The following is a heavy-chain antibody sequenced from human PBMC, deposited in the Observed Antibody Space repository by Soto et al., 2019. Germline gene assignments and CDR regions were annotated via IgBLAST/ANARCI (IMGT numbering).Heavy chain of an antibody. D-gene: IGHD3-3*01. CDR2: TSTYNGNT. CDR3: ARGGFWSGYQNWFDP. Sequence: ASVKVSCKASGYTFTSYGISWVRQAPGQGLEWMGWTSTYNGNTNYAQKLQGRVTMTTDTSTSTAYMELRSLRSDDTAVYYCARGGFWSGYQNWFDPWGQGTLVTVSS. V-gene: IGHV1-18*01. J-gene: IGHJ5*02. CDR1: GYTFTSYG.